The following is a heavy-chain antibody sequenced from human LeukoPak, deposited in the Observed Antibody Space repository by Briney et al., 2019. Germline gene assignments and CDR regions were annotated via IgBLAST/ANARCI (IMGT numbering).Heavy chain of an antibody. CDR2: IKQDGSEK. Sequence: GGSLRLSCAASGFTFSSYAMHWVRQAPGKGLEWVANIKQDGSEKYYVDSVKGRFTISRDNAKNSLYLQMNSLRAEDTAVYYCARVAYDFWSGYYPLFDYWGQGTLVTVSS. V-gene: IGHV3-7*01. CDR3: ARVAYDFWSGYYPLFDY. D-gene: IGHD3-3*01. CDR1: GFTFSSYA. J-gene: IGHJ4*02.